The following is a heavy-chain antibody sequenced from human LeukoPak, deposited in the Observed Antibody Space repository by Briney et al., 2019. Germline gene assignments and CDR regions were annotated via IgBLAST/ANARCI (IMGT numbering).Heavy chain of an antibody. J-gene: IGHJ4*02. CDR3: AKSREGPTSSFDY. CDR1: GFTFSSYA. CDR2: ISGSGGGT. V-gene: IGHV3-23*01. Sequence: PGGSLRLSCAASGFTFSSYAMSWVRQAPGKGLEWVSVISGSGGGTYYADSVKGRFTLSRDNSKNTLYLQMNSLRAEDTAVYYCAKSREGPTSSFDYWGQGTLVTVSS. D-gene: IGHD1-26*01.